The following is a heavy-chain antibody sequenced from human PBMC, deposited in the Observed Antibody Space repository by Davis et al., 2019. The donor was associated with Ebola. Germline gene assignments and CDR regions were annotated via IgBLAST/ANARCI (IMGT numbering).Heavy chain of an antibody. CDR1: GGSVSSGTYY. CDR2: IYRSGNT. V-gene: IGHV4-31*03. D-gene: IGHD3-3*01. J-gene: IGHJ4*02. Sequence: SETLSLTCTVSGGSVSSGTYYWSWIRQPPGKGLEWIGFIYRSGNTFYIPSLRSRVSISLDSSKNQFSLNLNSVTAADTAVYYCARVGADYDFWGGSVDYWGQGKLVTVSS. CDR3: ARVGADYDFWGGSVDY.